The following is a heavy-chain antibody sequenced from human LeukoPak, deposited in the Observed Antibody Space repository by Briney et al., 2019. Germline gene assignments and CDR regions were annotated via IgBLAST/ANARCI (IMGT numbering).Heavy chain of an antibody. CDR3: ARGKTQWLRFAFDI. D-gene: IGHD5-12*01. Sequence: GVLRPSCAASGFTFSSCSMNLVRQAPGKGLEWGSYISSSSSTIYYADSVKGRFTISRDNAKNSLYLQMNSLRAEDTAVYYCARGKTQWLRFAFDIWGQGTMVTVSS. J-gene: IGHJ3*02. CDR1: GFTFSSCS. V-gene: IGHV3-48*04. CDR2: ISSSSSTI.